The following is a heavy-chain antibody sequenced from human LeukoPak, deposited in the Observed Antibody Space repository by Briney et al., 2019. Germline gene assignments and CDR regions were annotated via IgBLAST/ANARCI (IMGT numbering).Heavy chain of an antibody. D-gene: IGHD3-22*01. CDR1: GYMFPGYY. CDR3: ARVGAGSCCHFEY. Sequence: GASVKVSCKASGYMFPGYYLHWVRQAPGHGLEWMGWINPSGGATKYAQTFKGRVTLTSDTSISTAYMELSGLTSDDTAVYYCARVGAGSCCHFEYWGQGTQATVPS. V-gene: IGHV1-2*02. J-gene: IGHJ4*02. CDR2: INPSGGAT.